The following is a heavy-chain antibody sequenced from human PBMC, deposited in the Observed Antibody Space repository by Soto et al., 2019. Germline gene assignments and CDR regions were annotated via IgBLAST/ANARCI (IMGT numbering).Heavy chain of an antibody. V-gene: IGHV1-46*03. J-gene: IGHJ5*02. CDR2: INPSEGST. Sequence: QVHLVQSGAEVKKPGASVKVSCQASGYTFTTNYIHWVRQAPGQGLEWMGIINPSEGSTAYAQKFQARXTXTXXTSTSTVYMALSSLRSQETAVYYCCSANSDRTFDRWGQGTLVTVSS. D-gene: IGHD2-21*02. CDR1: GYTFTTNY. CDR3: CSANSDRTFDR.